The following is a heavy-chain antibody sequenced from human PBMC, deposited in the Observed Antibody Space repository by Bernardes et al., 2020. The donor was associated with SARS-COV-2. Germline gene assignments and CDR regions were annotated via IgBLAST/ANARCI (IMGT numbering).Heavy chain of an antibody. Sequence: SGPTLVKPTQTLTLTCTFSGFSLSTSGVGVGWIRQPPGKALEWLALIYWDDDKRYSPSLKSRLTITKDTSKNQVVLTMTNMDPVDTATYYCARFKYSSSWYPHDAFDIWGQGTMVTVSS. CDR2: IYWDDDK. D-gene: IGHD6-13*01. V-gene: IGHV2-5*02. CDR1: GFSLSTSGVG. CDR3: ARFKYSSSWYPHDAFDI. J-gene: IGHJ3*02.